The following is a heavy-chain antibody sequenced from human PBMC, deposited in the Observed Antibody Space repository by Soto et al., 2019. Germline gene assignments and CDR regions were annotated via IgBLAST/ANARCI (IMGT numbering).Heavy chain of an antibody. CDR2: ISGSGGST. D-gene: IGHD6-13*01. CDR3: AKDLENSSSWYGHYYFDY. Sequence: PGGSLRLSCAASGFTFSSYAMSWVRQAPGKGLEWVSAISGSGGSTYYADSVKGRFTISRDNSKNTLYLQMNSLRAEDTAVYYCAKDLENSSSWYGHYYFDYWVQGTLVTVSS. J-gene: IGHJ4*02. CDR1: GFTFSSYA. V-gene: IGHV3-23*01.